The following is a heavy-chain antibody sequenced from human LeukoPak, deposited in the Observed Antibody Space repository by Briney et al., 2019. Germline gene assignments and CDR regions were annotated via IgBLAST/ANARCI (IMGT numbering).Heavy chain of an antibody. D-gene: IGHD3-10*01. CDR3: AKDKSSFGEWDIDY. J-gene: IGHJ4*02. V-gene: IGHV3-9*01. Sequence: GGSLRLSCAASGFTFDDYAMHWVRQAPGKGLEWVSGISWNSGGIGYADSVKGRFTISRDNAKNSLYLQMNSLRAEDTALYYCAKDKSSFGEWDIDYWGQGTLVTVSS. CDR1: GFTFDDYA. CDR2: ISWNSGGI.